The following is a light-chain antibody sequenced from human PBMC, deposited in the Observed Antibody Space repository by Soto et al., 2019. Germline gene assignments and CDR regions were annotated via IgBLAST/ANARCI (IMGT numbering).Light chain of an antibody. CDR3: AAWDDSLNGGL. CDR1: SSNTGTNS. CDR2: SNN. V-gene: IGLV1-44*01. J-gene: IGLJ3*02. Sequence: QSVLTQAPSASGTPGQRVIISCSGSSSNTGTNSVNWYQQLPGTAPKLLIYSNNQRPSGVPDRFSGSRSGASASLAISGLQSEDEADYYCAAWDDSLNGGLFGGGTKLTVL.